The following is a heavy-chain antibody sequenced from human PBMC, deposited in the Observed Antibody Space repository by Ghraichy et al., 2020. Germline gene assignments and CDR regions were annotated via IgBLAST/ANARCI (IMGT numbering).Heavy chain of an antibody. CDR2: ITSSGDYT. V-gene: IGHV3-11*05. CDR1: GFTFSDYY. J-gene: IGHJ6*02. CDR3: ARELDGMDV. Sequence: GGSLRLSCAASGFTFSDYYMSWVRQAPGKGLEWISYITSSGDYTDYADSVKGRFTISRDNAKNSLYLQINSPRAEDTAVYYCARELDGMDVWGQGTTVTVSS.